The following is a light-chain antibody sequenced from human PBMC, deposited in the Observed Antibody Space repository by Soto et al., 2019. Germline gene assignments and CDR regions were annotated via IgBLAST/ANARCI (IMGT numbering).Light chain of an antibody. CDR2: WTS. Sequence: DIVMTQSPDSLAVSLGERATINCKSSQSVLYSSNSKNYLNWYQQTPGQPPKLLIYWTSTRDSAVPDRFSGSGSGTDFTLAISSLQAEYVAVYYCQQYYSSTLTFGQGTKVEIK. V-gene: IGKV4-1*01. J-gene: IGKJ1*01. CDR1: QSVLYSSNSKNY. CDR3: QQYYSSTLT.